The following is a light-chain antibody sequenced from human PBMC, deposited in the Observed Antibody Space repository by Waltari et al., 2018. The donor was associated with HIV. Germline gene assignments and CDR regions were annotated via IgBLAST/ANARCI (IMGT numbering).Light chain of an antibody. J-gene: IGLJ1*01. CDR3: QVWDSSSDHSV. CDR1: NIGSKS. V-gene: IGLV3-21*02. Sequence: SYVLTQPPSVSVAPGQAARISCGGFNIGSKSVHWYQQKPGQAHLLVVYDDDDRPSGIPERFSGSNSENTAALTISRVEAGDEADYYCQVWDSSSDHSVFGTGTKVTVL. CDR2: DDD.